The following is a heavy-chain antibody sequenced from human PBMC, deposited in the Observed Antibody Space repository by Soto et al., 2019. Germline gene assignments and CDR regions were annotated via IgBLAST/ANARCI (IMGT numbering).Heavy chain of an antibody. CDR1: NFSISSGYY. CDR3: SVMGEFSLPVALDFDFWGPGTLVTVSSGKPYDTAVYHCATGVTGYGRGWADKPLDS. Sequence: SETLSLTCGVSNFSISSGYYWGWIRQSPGKGLEWLGTIYHTGHTYYNPSFKSRVTISLDTSENQFSLRLSSVTAADTAFYCASVMGEFSLPVALDFDFWGPGTLVTVSSGKPYDTAVYHCATGVTGYGRGWADKPLDSWGRGTLVTVSS. CDR2: IYHTGHT. V-gene: IGHV4-38-2*01. J-gene: IGHJ5*01. D-gene: IGHD3-16*01.